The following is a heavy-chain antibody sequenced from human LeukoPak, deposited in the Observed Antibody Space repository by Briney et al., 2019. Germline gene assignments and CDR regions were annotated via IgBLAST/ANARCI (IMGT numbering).Heavy chain of an antibody. D-gene: IGHD1-26*01. CDR3: ARAGIVGATYNWFDP. CDR1: GGSISSYY. Sequence: SETLSLTCTASGGSISSYYWSWIRQPAGKGLEWIGRIYTSGSTNYNPSLKSRVTMSVDTSKNQFSLKLSSVTAADTAVYYCARAGIVGATYNWFDPWGQGTLVTVSS. J-gene: IGHJ5*02. CDR2: IYTSGST. V-gene: IGHV4-4*07.